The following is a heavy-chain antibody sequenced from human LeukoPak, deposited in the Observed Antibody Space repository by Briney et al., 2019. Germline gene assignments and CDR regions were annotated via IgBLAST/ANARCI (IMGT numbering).Heavy chain of an antibody. Sequence: GGSLRLSCAASGFTFSSYAMHWVRQAPGKGLEWVAVISYDGSNKYYADSVKGRFTISRDNSKNTLYLQMNSLRAEDTAVYYCARDRGITMVRGVFDYWGQGTLVAVSS. CDR1: GFTFSSYA. J-gene: IGHJ4*02. D-gene: IGHD3-10*01. CDR2: ISYDGSNK. V-gene: IGHV3-30-3*01. CDR3: ARDRGITMVRGVFDY.